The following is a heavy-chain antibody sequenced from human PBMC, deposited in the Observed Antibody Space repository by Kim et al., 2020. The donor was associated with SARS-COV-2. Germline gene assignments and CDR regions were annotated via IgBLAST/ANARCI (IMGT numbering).Heavy chain of an antibody. J-gene: IGHJ6*02. V-gene: IGHV3-33*01. Sequence: GGSLRLSCAASGFTFRNSCMHWVRQAPGKGLEWVSIIWYDGSNEKYTDSVKGRFTISRDNSKNTLYLQMDSLRAEDTAVYYCARVGFWSCNPDHHYGLDVWRQG. CDR1: GFTFRNSC. CDR3: ARVGFWSCNPDHHYGLDV. D-gene: IGHD3-3*01. CDR2: IWYDGSNE.